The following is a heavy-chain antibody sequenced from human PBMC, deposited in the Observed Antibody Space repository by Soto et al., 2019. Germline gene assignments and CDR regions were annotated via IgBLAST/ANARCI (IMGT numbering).Heavy chain of an antibody. CDR2: ISGSGDFT. D-gene: IGHD3-10*01. CDR1: GLSFSNYA. J-gene: IGHJ4*02. Sequence: PGGSLRLSCAASGLSFSNYAISWVRQTPGKGLEWVSVISGSGDFTYYADSVKGRFTISRDNPKNTIYLQMNSLRAEDTAVYYCAKGFYGSGSYYNERAFDSWGQGTLVTVSS. V-gene: IGHV3-23*01. CDR3: AKGFYGSGSYYNERAFDS.